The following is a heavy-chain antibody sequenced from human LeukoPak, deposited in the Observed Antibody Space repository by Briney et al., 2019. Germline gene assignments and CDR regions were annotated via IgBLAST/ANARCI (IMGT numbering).Heavy chain of an antibody. CDR3: AREGTYYYDSSGLLFDY. J-gene: IGHJ4*02. Sequence: SVKVPCKASGGTFSSYAISWVRQAPGQGLEWMGGIIPIFGTANYAQKFQGRVTITADESTSTAYMELSSLRSEDTAVYYCAREGTYYYDSSGLLFDYWGQGTLVTVSS. V-gene: IGHV1-69*13. D-gene: IGHD3-22*01. CDR1: GGTFSSYA. CDR2: IIPIFGTA.